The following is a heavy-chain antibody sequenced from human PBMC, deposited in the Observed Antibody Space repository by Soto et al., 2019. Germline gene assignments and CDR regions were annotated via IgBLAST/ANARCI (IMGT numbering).Heavy chain of an antibody. CDR3: AGFMVRGVPNWFDP. Sequence: PSETLSLTCTVSGGSITSDGYHWSWIRQHPGKGLESIGDIYYNNRSSYYNPSLKSRVSISIDRSKNQFSLKLSSVTAADTAVYYCAGFMVRGVPNWFDPWGQGTLVTVSS. CDR1: GGSITSDGYH. J-gene: IGHJ5*02. D-gene: IGHD3-10*01. V-gene: IGHV4-31*03. CDR2: IYYNNRSS.